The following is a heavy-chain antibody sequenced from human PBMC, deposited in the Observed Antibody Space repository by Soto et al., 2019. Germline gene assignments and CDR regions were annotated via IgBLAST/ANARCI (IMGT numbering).Heavy chain of an antibody. J-gene: IGHJ4*02. D-gene: IGHD3-22*01. Sequence: SGPTLVNPTQTLTLTCTFSGFSLSTSGMRVSWIRQPPGKALEWLARIDWDDDKFYSTSLKTRLTISKDTSKNQVVLTMTNMDPVDTATYYCARTLDYYDSSGYYLYFDYWGQGTLVTVSS. V-gene: IGHV2-70*04. CDR3: ARTLDYYDSSGYYLYFDY. CDR2: IDWDDDK. CDR1: GFSLSTSGMR.